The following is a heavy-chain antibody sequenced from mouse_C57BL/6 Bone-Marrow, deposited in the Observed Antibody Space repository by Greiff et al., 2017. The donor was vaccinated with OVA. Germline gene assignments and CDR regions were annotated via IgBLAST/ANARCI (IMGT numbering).Heavy chain of an antibody. J-gene: IGHJ4*01. CDR3: ARWYGGSFLDY. CDR2: IDPNSGGT. CDR1: GYTFTGYW. D-gene: IGHD1-1*01. Sequence: VQLQQPGAELVKPGASVKLSCKASGYTFTGYWMHWVKQRPGRGLEWIGWIDPNSGGTKYNEKFKSKATLTVDKPSSTAYMQLSSLTSEDSAVYYCARWYGGSFLDYWGQGTSVTVSS. V-gene: IGHV1-72*01.